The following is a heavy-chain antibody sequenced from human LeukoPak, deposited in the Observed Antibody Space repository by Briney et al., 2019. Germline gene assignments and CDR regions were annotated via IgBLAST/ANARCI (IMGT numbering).Heavy chain of an antibody. D-gene: IGHD1-7*01. J-gene: IGHJ4*02. CDR2: IYHSGST. V-gene: IGHV4-38-2*01. CDR3: ERAESGGTTSYYFDY. CDR1: GYSISSGYY. Sequence: SETLSLTCAVSGYSISSGYYWGWIRQPPGKGLEWIGSIYHSGSTYYNPSLQSRVTISVDTSKNQFSLKLSSVTAADTAVYYCERAESGGTTSYYFDYWGQGTLVTVSS.